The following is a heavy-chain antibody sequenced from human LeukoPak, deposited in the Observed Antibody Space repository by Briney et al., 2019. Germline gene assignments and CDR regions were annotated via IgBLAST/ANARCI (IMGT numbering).Heavy chain of an antibody. CDR1: GFTFSSYS. CDR3: ARDSRSLAAAGTRFAY. J-gene: IGHJ4*02. D-gene: IGHD6-13*01. V-gene: IGHV3-21*01. CDR2: ISSSSSYI. Sequence: GGSLRLSCAASGFTFSSYSMNWVRQAPGKGLEWVSSISSSSSYIYYADSVKGRFTISRDNAKNSLYPQMNSLRAEDTAVYYCARDSRSLAAAGTRFAYWGQGTLVTVSS.